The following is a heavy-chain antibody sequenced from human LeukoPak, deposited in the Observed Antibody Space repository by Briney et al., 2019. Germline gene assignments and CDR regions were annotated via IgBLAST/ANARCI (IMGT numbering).Heavy chain of an antibody. V-gene: IGHV3-30-3*01. Sequence: GRSLRLSCAASGFTFSSYAMHWVRQAPGKGLEWVAVISYDGSNKYYADSVKGRFTISRDNSKNTLYLQMNSLRAEDTAVYYCARDRQWLVPGTSFDYWGQGTLVTVSS. CDR3: ARDRQWLVPGTSFDY. CDR2: ISYDGSNK. D-gene: IGHD6-19*01. J-gene: IGHJ4*02. CDR1: GFTFSSYA.